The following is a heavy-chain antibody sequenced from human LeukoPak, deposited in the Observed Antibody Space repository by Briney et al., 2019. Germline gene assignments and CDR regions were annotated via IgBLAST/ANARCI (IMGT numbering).Heavy chain of an antibody. V-gene: IGHV4-30-4*08. J-gene: IGHJ6*02. Sequence: SETLSLTCTVSGGSISSDEYYWSWIRQHPGKGLEWIGYIHYSGSTYYNPSLKSRVTISVDTSKNQFSLKLSSVTAADTAVYYCASPTPGIAAAGTYYYGMDVWGQGTTVTVSS. D-gene: IGHD6-13*01. CDR3: ASPTPGIAAAGTYYYGMDV. CDR1: GGSISSDEYY. CDR2: IHYSGST.